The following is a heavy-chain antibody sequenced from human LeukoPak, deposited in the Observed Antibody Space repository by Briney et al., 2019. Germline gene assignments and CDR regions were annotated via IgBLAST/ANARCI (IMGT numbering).Heavy chain of an antibody. J-gene: IGHJ4*02. CDR3: ARGLRNLYSSSSFYYFDY. CDR2: LYYSGST. Sequence: PSETLSLTCTVSGGSISSYYWSWIRQPPGKGLEWIGYLYYSGSTNYNPSLKSRVTISVDTSKNQFSLKLSSVTAADTAVYYCARGLRNLYSSSSFYYFDYWGQGTLVTVSS. D-gene: IGHD6-6*01. V-gene: IGHV4-59*01. CDR1: GGSISSYY.